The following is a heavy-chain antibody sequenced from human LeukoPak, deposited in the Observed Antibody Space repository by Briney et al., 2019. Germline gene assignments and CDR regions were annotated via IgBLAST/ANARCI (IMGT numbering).Heavy chain of an antibody. V-gene: IGHV4-59*01. D-gene: IGHD3-10*01. CDR1: GGSISDYY. CDR2: IYYSGST. J-gene: IGHJ6*02. Sequence: SETLSLTCTVSGGSISDYYWNWMRQPPGKGLEWIGYIYYSGSTNYNPSLKSRVTISVDTSKNQFSLKLSSVTAADTAVYYCARDPVRGGDYYGMDVWGQGTTVTVSS. CDR3: ARDPVRGGDYYGMDV.